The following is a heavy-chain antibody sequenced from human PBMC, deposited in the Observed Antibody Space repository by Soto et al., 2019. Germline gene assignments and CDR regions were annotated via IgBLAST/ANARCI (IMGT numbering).Heavy chain of an antibody. Sequence: QVQLVESGGGVVQPGRSLRLSCAASGFTFSSYGMHWVRQAPGKGLAWVAVISYDGSNKYYADSVKGRFTISRDNSKNTLYLQMNSLRAEDTAVYYCAKLGLTYCSGGSCYLGAFDYWGQGTLVTVSS. CDR2: ISYDGSNK. V-gene: IGHV3-30*18. CDR3: AKLGLTYCSGGSCYLGAFDY. J-gene: IGHJ4*02. D-gene: IGHD2-15*01. CDR1: GFTFSSYG.